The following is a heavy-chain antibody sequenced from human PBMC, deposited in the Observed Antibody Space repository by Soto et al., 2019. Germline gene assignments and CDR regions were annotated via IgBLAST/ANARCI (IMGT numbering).Heavy chain of an antibody. CDR1: GFTFSGFD. CDR2: IGTAGDT. J-gene: IGHJ3*02. V-gene: IGHV3-13*01. D-gene: IGHD3-10*01. CDR3: AKVATMVRGRDAFDI. Sequence: GGSLRLSCEASGFTFSGFDMHWVRQPTGKGLEWVSTIGTAGDTYYAVSVKGRFTISRDNAKNTLYLQMNSLRAEDTAVYYCAKVATMVRGRDAFDIWGQGTMVTVSS.